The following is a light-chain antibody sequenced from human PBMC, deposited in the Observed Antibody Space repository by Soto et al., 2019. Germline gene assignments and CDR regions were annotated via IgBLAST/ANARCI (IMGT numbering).Light chain of an antibody. CDR1: QSISSY. Sequence: DIQMTQSPSSLSASVGDRVTIICRAIQSISSYLNWYQQKPGKAPTLLIYGASKLQSGVSFRFGGSASWTDFTLTITNLQPEDSATYYCQQIYISPLSFGGGTTVEI. CDR2: GAS. V-gene: IGKV1-39*01. J-gene: IGKJ4*01. CDR3: QQIYISPLS.